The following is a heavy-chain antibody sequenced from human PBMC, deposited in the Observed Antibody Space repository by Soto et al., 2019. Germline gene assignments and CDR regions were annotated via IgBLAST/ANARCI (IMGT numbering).Heavy chain of an antibody. CDR3: AREQWLAFQH. CDR2: IYSAGTT. V-gene: IGHV3-53*02. Sequence: EVQLVETGGGLIQPGGSLRLSCAASGFSVSNNYMSWVRQAPGKGLEWVSIIYSAGTTYYADSVKGRFTISRDNSKNMLYLQMNSLRVEDTAVYYCAREQWLAFQHWGQGTPVTVSS. D-gene: IGHD6-19*01. CDR1: GFSVSNNY. J-gene: IGHJ1*01.